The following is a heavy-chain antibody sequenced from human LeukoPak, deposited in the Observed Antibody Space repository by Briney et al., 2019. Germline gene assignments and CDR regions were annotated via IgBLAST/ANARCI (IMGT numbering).Heavy chain of an antibody. Sequence: SETLSLTCTVSGGSISSVSYYWTWIRQPAGQGLEWIVRIYTTGSTNYNPSLKSRVTISLATSKNLFSLNLSSVTAADTAVYYCARTGYCSSTSCPAGYYYYYMDVWGKGTTVTVSS. J-gene: IGHJ6*03. CDR1: GGSISSVSYY. CDR2: IYTTGST. V-gene: IGHV4-61*02. CDR3: ARTGYCSSTSCPAGYYYYYMDV. D-gene: IGHD2-2*01.